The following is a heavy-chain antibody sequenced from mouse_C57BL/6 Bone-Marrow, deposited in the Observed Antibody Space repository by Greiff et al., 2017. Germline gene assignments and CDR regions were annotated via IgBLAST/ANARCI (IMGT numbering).Heavy chain of an antibody. D-gene: IGHD2-1*01. CDR3: ARHYGNYDYYAMDY. V-gene: IGHV5-12*01. Sequence: DVKLQESGGGLVQPGGSLKLSCAASGFTFSDYYMYWVRQTPEKRLEWVAYISNGGGSTYYPDTVKGRFTISRDNAKNTLYLQMSRLKSEDTAMYYCARHYGNYDYYAMDYWGQGTSVTVSS. CDR1: GFTFSDYY. CDR2: ISNGGGST. J-gene: IGHJ4*01.